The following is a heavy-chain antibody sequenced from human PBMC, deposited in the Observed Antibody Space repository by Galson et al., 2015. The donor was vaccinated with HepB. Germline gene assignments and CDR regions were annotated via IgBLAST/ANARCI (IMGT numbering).Heavy chain of an antibody. V-gene: IGHV1-18*04. D-gene: IGHD1-26*01. Sequence: ASGYTFTNYGINWVRQAPGQGLEWMGWISADNGNTHYAQKLQGRVTMTTDTSTSTAYMELRSLRSDDTAVYYCARDVIVGASLPFFFDYWGQGTLVTVSS. J-gene: IGHJ4*02. CDR1: GYTFTNYG. CDR3: ARDVIVGASLPFFFDY. CDR2: ISADNGNT.